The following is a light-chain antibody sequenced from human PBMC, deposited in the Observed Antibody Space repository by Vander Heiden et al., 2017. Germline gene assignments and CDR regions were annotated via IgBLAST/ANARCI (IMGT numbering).Light chain of an antibody. CDR1: QSVSSY. V-gene: IGKV3-11*01. J-gene: IGKJ5*01. CDR2: DAS. Sequence: PGERATLSCSASQSVSSYLAWYQQKPGQAPRLLIYDASNRATGIPARFSGSGSGTDFTLTISSLEPEDFAVYYCQQRSNWPSITFGQGTRLEIK. CDR3: QQRSNWPSIT.